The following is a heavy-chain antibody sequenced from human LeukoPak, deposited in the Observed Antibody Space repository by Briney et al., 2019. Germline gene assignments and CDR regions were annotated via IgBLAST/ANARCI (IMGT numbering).Heavy chain of an antibody. CDR3: AAYCSSTSCRSHYYYYMDV. V-gene: IGHV4-38-2*02. CDR2: IYHRGST. Sequence: SETLSLTCTVSGYSISSGYYWGWIRQPPGKGLEWIGSIYHRGSTYYNPSLKSRVTISVDMSKNQFSLKLSSVTAADTAVYYCAAYCSSTSCRSHYYYYMDVWGKGTTVTVSS. J-gene: IGHJ6*03. CDR1: GYSISSGYY. D-gene: IGHD2-2*01.